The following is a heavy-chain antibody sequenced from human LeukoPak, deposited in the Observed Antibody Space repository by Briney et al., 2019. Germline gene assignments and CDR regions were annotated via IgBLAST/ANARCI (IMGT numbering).Heavy chain of an antibody. CDR1: GFTFSSYA. CDR2: ISGSGSGSAGNT. CDR3: NYDFWSGYNRLDY. D-gene: IGHD3-3*01. Sequence: GGSLRLPCAASGFTFSSYAVSWVRQAPGKGLEWVSTISGSGSGSAGNTYYADSVKGRFTISRDNSKNTLYLQMNSLRAEDTAIYYCNYDFWSGYNRLDYWGQGTLVTVSS. V-gene: IGHV3-23*01. J-gene: IGHJ4*02.